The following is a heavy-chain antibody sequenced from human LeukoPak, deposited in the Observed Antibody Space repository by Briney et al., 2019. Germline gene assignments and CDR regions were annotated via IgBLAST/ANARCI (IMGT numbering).Heavy chain of an antibody. Sequence: GESLKISCKGSGYSFTSYWIGWVRQMPGKGLEWMGIIYPGDSDTRYSPSFQGQVTISADKSISTAYLQWSSLKASDTAIYYCARLYLICSSTSCSGYFDYWGQGTLVTVSS. D-gene: IGHD2-2*01. V-gene: IGHV5-51*01. CDR3: ARLYLICSSTSCSGYFDY. CDR1: GYSFTSYW. J-gene: IGHJ4*02. CDR2: IYPGDSDT.